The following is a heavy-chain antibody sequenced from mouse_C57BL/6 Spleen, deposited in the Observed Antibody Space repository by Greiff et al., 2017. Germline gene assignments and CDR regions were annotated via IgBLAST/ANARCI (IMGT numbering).Heavy chain of an antibody. D-gene: IGHD2-3*01. Sequence: EVKLVESGGGLVKPGGSLKLSCAASGFTFSSYAMSWVRQTPEKRLEWVATISDGGSYTYYPDNVKGRFTISRDNAKNNLYLQMSHLKSEDTAMYYCARDRGWLLLYFDYWGQGTTLTVSS. CDR1: GFTFSSYA. CDR3: ARDRGWLLLYFDY. V-gene: IGHV5-4*01. J-gene: IGHJ2*01. CDR2: ISDGGSYT.